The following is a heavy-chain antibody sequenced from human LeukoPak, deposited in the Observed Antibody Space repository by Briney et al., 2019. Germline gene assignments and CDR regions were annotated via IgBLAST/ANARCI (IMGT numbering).Heavy chain of an antibody. CDR3: ARDNGGTAMAYYYYYYMDV. J-gene: IGHJ6*03. Sequence: ASVKVSCKVSGHILTELSMHWVRQAPGKGLVWVGSFEDGKTIYAQKFQGRVTMTEDTSADTAYMDLRSLRSEDTAVYYCARDNGGTAMAYYYYYYMDVWGKGTTVTISS. V-gene: IGHV1-24*01. D-gene: IGHD5-18*01. CDR2: FEDGKT. CDR1: GHILTELS.